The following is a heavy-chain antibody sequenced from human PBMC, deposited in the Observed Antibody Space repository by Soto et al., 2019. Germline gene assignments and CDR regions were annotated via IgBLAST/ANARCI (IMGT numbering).Heavy chain of an antibody. D-gene: IGHD5-12*01. CDR2: ISYDGRNK. CDR3: AKDTATAITSYFFYGMDV. V-gene: IGHV3-30*18. J-gene: IGHJ6*02. Sequence: QMQLVESGGGVVQPGRSLRVSCEASGFIFSTYGMHWVRQAPGKGLERVAVISYDGRNKYYADSVRGRFTISRDNSKNTLQLQMNSLRGEDTAVYYCAKDTATAITSYFFYGMDVWGQGSTVTVSS. CDR1: GFIFSTYG.